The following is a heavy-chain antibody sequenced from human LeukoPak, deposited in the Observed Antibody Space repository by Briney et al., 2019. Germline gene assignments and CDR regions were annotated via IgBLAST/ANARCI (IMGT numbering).Heavy chain of an antibody. J-gene: IGHJ4*02. CDR2: ISWNSGSI. CDR1: GSTFDDYA. D-gene: IGHD6-6*01. CDR3: AKDLGPLVSGSSGFDY. V-gene: IGHV3-9*01. Sequence: GGSLRLSCTASGSTFDDYAMHWVRQAPGKGLEWVSGISWNSGSIGYADSVKGRFTISRDNAKNSLYLQMNSLRAEDTALYYCAKDLGPLVSGSSGFDYWGQGTLVTVSS.